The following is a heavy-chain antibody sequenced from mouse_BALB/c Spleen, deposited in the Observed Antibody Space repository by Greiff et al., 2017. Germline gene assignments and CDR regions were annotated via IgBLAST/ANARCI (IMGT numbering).Heavy chain of an antibody. CDR1: GFTFTDYY. Sequence: EVHLVESGGGLVQPGGSLRLSCATSGFTFTDYYMSWVRQPPGKALEWLGYIRNKANGYTTEYSASVKVRFTISRDNSQSILYLQMNTLRAEDSATYYCARDRAYGYYAMDYWGQGTSVTVSS. CDR3: ARDRAYGYYAMDY. V-gene: IGHV7-3*02. CDR2: IRNKANGYTT. D-gene: IGHD6-5*01. J-gene: IGHJ4*01.